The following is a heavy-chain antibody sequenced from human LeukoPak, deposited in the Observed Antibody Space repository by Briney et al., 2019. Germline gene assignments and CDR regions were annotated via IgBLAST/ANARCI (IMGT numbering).Heavy chain of an antibody. J-gene: IGHJ5*02. V-gene: IGHV3-23*01. CDR2: ISAGGGSI. Sequence: GGTLRLSCTASGFTFSSYALSWVRQAPGKGLEWVSLISAGGGSIYYIDSVRGRFIISRDNSKNTLYLQMNSLRVEDTAVYYCTKDFAVASYNWFDPWGQGTLVTVSS. CDR3: TKDFAVASYNWFDP. D-gene: IGHD6-19*01. CDR1: GFTFSSYA.